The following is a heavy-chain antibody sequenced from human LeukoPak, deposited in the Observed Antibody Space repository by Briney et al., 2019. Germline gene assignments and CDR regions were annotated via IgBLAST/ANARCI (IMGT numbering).Heavy chain of an antibody. Sequence: PGGSLRLSCAASGFTFSSYGMHWVRQAPGKGLEWVAVISYDGSNKYYADSVKGRFTISRDNSKNTLYLQMNSLRAGDTAVYYCAKEGDGDPRMDVWGQGTTVTVSS. CDR2: ISYDGSNK. CDR3: AKEGDGDPRMDV. CDR1: GFTFSSYG. V-gene: IGHV3-30*18. J-gene: IGHJ6*02. D-gene: IGHD4-17*01.